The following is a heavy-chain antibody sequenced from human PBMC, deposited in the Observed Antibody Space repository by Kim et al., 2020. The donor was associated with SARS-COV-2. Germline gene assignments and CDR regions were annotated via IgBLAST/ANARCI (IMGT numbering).Heavy chain of an antibody. CDR3: ARDRGLRLGELIFDY. CDR2: ISSSSSYT. CDR1: GFTFSDYY. D-gene: IGHD3-16*01. V-gene: IGHV3-11*05. J-gene: IGHJ4*02. Sequence: GGSLRLSCAASGFTFSDYYMSWIRQAPGKGLEWVSYISSSSSYTNYADSVKGRFTISRDNAKNSLYLQMNSLRAEDTAVYYCARDRGLRLGELIFDYWGQGTLVTVSS.